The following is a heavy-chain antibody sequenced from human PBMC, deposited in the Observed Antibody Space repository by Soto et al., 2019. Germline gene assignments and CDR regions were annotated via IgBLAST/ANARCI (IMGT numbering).Heavy chain of an antibody. CDR1: RDSVSSNSVS. Sequence: SQTLSLTCAISRDSVSSNSVSWNWIRQSPSRGLEWMGRTYYKSKWYNANPVSVKSRMTISPDTSKNHSSLPLNPVTPEDTAVYYCAKDTPAKGRYFDYWGQGTLVTVSS. CDR2: TYYKSKWYN. J-gene: IGHJ4*02. CDR3: AKDTPAKGRYFDY. V-gene: IGHV6-1*01.